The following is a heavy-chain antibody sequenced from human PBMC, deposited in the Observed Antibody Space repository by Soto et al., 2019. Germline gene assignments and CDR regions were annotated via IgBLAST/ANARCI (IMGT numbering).Heavy chain of an antibody. CDR2: ISSSSSYI. V-gene: IGHV3-21*01. CDR1: GFTFSSYS. D-gene: IGHD6-19*01. J-gene: IGHJ4*02. CDR3: ARPKYSSGWSTDY. Sequence: EVQLVESRGGLVKPGGSLRLSCAASGFTFSSYSMNWVRQAPGKGLEWVSSISSSSSYIYYADSVKGRFTISRDNAKNSLYLQMNSLRAEDTAVYYCARPKYSSGWSTDYWGQGTLVTVSS.